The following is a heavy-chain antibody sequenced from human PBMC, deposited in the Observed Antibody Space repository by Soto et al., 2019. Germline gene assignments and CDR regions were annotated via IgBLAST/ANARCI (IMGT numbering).Heavy chain of an antibody. CDR1: GYTFTSYG. CDR2: ISAYNGNT. V-gene: IGHV1-18*01. J-gene: IGHJ6*02. CDR3: ARDKGDYGDYQPRIYYYYYGIDV. D-gene: IGHD4-17*01. Sequence: GSLKVSCKGSGYTFTSYGISWVRQAPGQGLEWMGWISAYNGNTNYAQKLQGRVTMTTDTSTSTAYMELRSLRSDDTAVYYCARDKGDYGDYQPRIYYYYYGIDVWGQGTTVTVSS.